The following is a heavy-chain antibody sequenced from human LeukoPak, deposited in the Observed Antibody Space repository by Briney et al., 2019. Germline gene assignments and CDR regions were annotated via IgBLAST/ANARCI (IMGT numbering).Heavy chain of an antibody. Sequence: PGGSLRLSCAASEFTFSSHAMIWVRQAPGKGLEWVSSITSSSSDIFYADSVKGRFTISRDNAQNSLYLQMDSLRAEDTAVYYCAKDPPYAAASPWDYWGQGTLVTVSS. CDR3: AKDPPYAAASPWDY. CDR2: ITSSSSDI. D-gene: IGHD6-13*01. V-gene: IGHV3-21*04. CDR1: EFTFSSHA. J-gene: IGHJ4*02.